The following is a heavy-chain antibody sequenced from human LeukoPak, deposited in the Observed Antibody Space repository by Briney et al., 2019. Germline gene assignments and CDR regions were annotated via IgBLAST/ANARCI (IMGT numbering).Heavy chain of an antibody. CDR1: GFTFSSYA. CDR2: ISGSGGST. D-gene: IGHD4-11*01. Sequence: PGGSLRLSCAASGFTFSSYAMSWVRQAPGKGLEWVSAISGSGGSTYYADSVKSRFTISRDNPKSTLFLRMNSLRAEDAALYYCAKGGPYSKFPFDPWGQGTLVTVFS. V-gene: IGHV3-23*01. J-gene: IGHJ5*02. CDR3: AKGGPYSKFPFDP.